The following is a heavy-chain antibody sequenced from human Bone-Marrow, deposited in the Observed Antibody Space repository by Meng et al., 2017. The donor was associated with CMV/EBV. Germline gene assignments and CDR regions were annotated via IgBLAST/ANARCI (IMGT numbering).Heavy chain of an antibody. CDR3: ARVYLVFAFDI. D-gene: IGHD3-10*01. V-gene: IGHV3-53*01. CDR2: LYSGGST. Sequence: GESLKISCAASGFTVNNNCMSWVRQAPGKGLEWVSTLYSGGSTYYADSVKGQFTISRDNSKNTLYLQMNSLRAEDTAVYYCARVYLVFAFDIWGQGTMVTVSS. J-gene: IGHJ3*02. CDR1: GFTVNNNC.